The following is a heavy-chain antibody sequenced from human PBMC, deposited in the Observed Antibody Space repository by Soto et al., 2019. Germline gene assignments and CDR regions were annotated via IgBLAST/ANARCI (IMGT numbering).Heavy chain of an antibody. D-gene: IGHD1-7*01. Sequence: QVQLQESGPGLVKPSGTLSLTCAVSGGSFTSNNWWTWVRQPPGQGLEWIGEIYRTGSTNYNPSLQGPGHISLDQAEKQFSLKVTSLTAADTAVYYCASRDPGTSVDYWGQGTLVTVSS. V-gene: IGHV4-4*02. CDR1: GGSFTSNNW. CDR2: IYRTGST. CDR3: ASRDPGTSVDY. J-gene: IGHJ4*02.